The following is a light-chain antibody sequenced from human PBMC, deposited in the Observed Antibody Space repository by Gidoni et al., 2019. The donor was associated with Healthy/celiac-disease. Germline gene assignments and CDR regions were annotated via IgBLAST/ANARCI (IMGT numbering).Light chain of an antibody. CDR1: QSVTSY. J-gene: IGKJ4*01. CDR2: DAS. Sequence: EIVLTQSPATLSLSPGERATLPFRASQSVTSYLAWYQQKPGQAPRLLIYDASNRATGIPARFSGSGSGTDFTLTISSLEPEDFAVYDCQQRSNWPLTFGGETKVEIK. CDR3: QQRSNWPLT. V-gene: IGKV3-11*01.